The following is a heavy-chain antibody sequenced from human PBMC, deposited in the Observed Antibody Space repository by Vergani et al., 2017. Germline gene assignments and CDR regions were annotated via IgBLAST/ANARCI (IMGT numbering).Heavy chain of an antibody. CDR3: VRDPDYSTFDS. D-gene: IGHD4-11*01. CDR2: IGVSDNSI. CDR1: GFTFSAYS. V-gene: IGHV3-48*01. Sequence: DVRLVESGGGVVQPGGSLRLFCAASGFTFSAYSMNWVRQTPGKGLEWISYIGVSDNSIYYADSVMGRFAISRDNARNLLFLQMNSLRADDSALYCCVRDPDYSTFDSWGQGTLVTVS. J-gene: IGHJ4*02.